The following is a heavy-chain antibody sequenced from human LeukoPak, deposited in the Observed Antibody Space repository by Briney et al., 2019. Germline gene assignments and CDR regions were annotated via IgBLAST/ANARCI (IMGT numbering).Heavy chain of an antibody. V-gene: IGHV3-7*01. J-gene: IGHJ4*02. CDR2: IKQDGSEK. Sequence: GGSLRLSCAASGFRFSSYAMSWVRQAPGKGLEWVANIKQDGSEKYYVDSVKGRFTISRDNAKNSLYLQMNSLRAEVTAVYYCARDLTRELVDYWGQGTLVTVSS. D-gene: IGHD1-26*01. CDR3: ARDLTRELVDY. CDR1: GFRFSSYA.